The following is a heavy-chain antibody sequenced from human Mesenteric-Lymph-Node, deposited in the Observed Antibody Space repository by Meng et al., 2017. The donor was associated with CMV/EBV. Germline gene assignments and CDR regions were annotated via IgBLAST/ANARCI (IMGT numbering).Heavy chain of an antibody. V-gene: IGHV3-73*01. CDR2: IRSKANSYAT. CDR1: GFTFSGSA. J-gene: IGHJ6*02. Sequence: GESLKISRAASGFTFSGSAMHWVRQASGKGLEWVGRIRSKANSYATAYAASVKGRFTISRDDSKNTAYLQMNSLKTEDTAVYYCTDLGEALGMDVWGQGTTVTVSS. CDR3: TDLGEALGMDV.